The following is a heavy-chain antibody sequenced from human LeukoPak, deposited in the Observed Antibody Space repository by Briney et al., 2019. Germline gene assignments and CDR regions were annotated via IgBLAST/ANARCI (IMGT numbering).Heavy chain of an antibody. D-gene: IGHD3-10*01. V-gene: IGHV3-9*01. CDR2: ISWNSGSL. J-gene: IGHJ6*02. CDR3: AKDATSGSCYNYFFRRGMDV. Sequence: GRSPRLSCAASGFTFGDYAMHWVRHAPGKGLEWVSSISWNSGSLGYADSVKGRVTISRDNAKNSVYLQMNSLRAEDTALYYCAKDATSGSCYNYFFRRGMDVWSQGTTVTVSS. CDR1: GFTFGDYA.